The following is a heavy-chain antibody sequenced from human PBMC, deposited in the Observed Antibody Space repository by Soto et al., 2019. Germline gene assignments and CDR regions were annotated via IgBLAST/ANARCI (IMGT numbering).Heavy chain of an antibody. CDR2: IYPGDYET. V-gene: IGHV5-51*01. CDR1: GYTFSKIC. J-gene: IGHJ4*02. Sequence: GESPKISWRSSGYTFSKICTAWVPQMPGKGLEWMGVIYPGDYETSYSTSFHGKVTISADRSIGTAYLQWSSIEASDSAFYICPRSPRSSPYLDIWGQGALVTAS. CDR3: PRSPRSSPYLDI. D-gene: IGHD6-13*01.